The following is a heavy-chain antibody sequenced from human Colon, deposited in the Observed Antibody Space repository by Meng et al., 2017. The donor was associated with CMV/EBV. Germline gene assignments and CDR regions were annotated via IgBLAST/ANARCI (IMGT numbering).Heavy chain of an antibody. CDR1: GYSFTTYR. Sequence: ASVKVSCKTSGYSFTTYRIAWVRQTPGQGLEWMGWVSPYNGNSTFAQKFQGRLTVTSDTSTNTAYMDLRSLRSDDTALYYCARANVVGSLDHWGPGTLVTVSS. D-gene: IGHD2-15*01. CDR2: VSPYNGNS. V-gene: IGHV1-18*04. CDR3: ARANVVGSLDH. J-gene: IGHJ4*02.